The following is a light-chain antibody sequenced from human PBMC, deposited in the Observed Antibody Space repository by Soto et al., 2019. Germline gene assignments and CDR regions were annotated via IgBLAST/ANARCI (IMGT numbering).Light chain of an antibody. CDR1: QSISSN. CDR3: QQYDKSPLT. CDR2: GAS. Sequence: EIVMTQSPAILSASPGERDTLSCRANQSISSNLAWYQQKPGQAPRLLIFGASNRAAGIPDRFSGSGSGTDFTLTIYRLEPEDYAVYYCQQYDKSPLTFGGGTRLEI. J-gene: IGKJ5*01. V-gene: IGKV3D-15*02.